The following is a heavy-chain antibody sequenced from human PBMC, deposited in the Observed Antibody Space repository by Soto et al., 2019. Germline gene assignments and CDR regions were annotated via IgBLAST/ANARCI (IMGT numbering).Heavy chain of an antibody. CDR2: ISSSGSTI. J-gene: IGHJ6*02. CDR3: ARERYLSTYSSSWYRPKVDYGMDV. Sequence: QAGGSLRLSCAASGFTFSSYEMNWVRQAPGKGLEWVSYISSSGSTIYYADSVKGRFTISRDNAKNSLYLQMNSLRAEDTAVYYCARERYLSTYSSSWYRPKVDYGMDVWGQGTTVTVSS. V-gene: IGHV3-48*03. CDR1: GFTFSSYE. D-gene: IGHD6-13*01.